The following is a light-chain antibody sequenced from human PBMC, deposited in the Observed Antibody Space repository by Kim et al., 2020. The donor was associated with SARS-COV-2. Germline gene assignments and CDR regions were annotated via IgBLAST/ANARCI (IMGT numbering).Light chain of an antibody. CDR3: GTWDSSLSAVV. J-gene: IGLJ2*01. CDR1: SSNIGNNY. Sequence: GQKVTISCSGSSSNIGNNYVSWYQQLPGTAPKLLIYDNNKRPSGIPDRFSGSKSGTSATLGITGLQTGDEADYYCGTWDSSLSAVVFGRGTQLTVL. CDR2: DNN. V-gene: IGLV1-51*01.